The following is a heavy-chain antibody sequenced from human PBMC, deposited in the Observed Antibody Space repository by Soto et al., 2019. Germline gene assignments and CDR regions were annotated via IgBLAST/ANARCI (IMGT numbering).Heavy chain of an antibody. D-gene: IGHD5-12*01. J-gene: IGHJ5*02. CDR1: GYTFTGYY. V-gene: IGHV1-2*04. Sequence: ASVKVSCKASGYTFTGYYMHWVRQAPGQGLEWMGWINPNSGGTNYAQKFQGWVTMTRDTSISPAYMELSRLRSDDTAVYYCARGYSGYDSWFDPWGQGTLVTVSS. CDR2: INPNSGGT. CDR3: ARGYSGYDSWFDP.